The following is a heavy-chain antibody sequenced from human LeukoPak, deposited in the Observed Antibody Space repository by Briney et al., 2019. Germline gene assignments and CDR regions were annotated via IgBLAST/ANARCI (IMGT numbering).Heavy chain of an antibody. D-gene: IGHD3-22*01. CDR2: IYYSGST. J-gene: IGHJ5*02. CDR1: GGSFSSYY. CDR3: ARNPKMYYYDSSGSFDP. V-gene: IGHV4-59*01. Sequence: SSETLSLTCAVYGGSFSSYYWSWIRQPPGKGLEWIGYIYYSGSTNYNPSLKSRVTISVDTSKNQFSLKLSSVTAADTAVYYCARNPKMYYYDSSGSFDPWGQGTLVTVSS.